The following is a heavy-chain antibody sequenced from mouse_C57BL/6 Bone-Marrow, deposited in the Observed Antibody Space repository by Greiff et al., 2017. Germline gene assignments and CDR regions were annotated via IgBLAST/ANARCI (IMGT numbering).Heavy chain of an antibody. Sequence: VQLQQSGAELVRPGASVTLSCKASGYTFTDYEMHWVKQTPVHGLEWIGAIDPETGGTAYNQKFKGKAILTADKSSSTAYMELRSLTSEDSAVYYCTRSGYYYGSLYYYAMDDWGQGTSVTVSS. CDR2: IDPETGGT. J-gene: IGHJ4*01. D-gene: IGHD1-1*01. CDR3: TRSGYYYGSLYYYAMDD. V-gene: IGHV1-15*01. CDR1: GYTFTDYE.